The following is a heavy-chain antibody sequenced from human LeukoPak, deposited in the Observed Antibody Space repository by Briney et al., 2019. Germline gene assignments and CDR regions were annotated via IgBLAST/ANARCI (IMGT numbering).Heavy chain of an antibody. CDR2: IIPIFGTA. V-gene: IGHV1-69*13. D-gene: IGHD3-3*01. CDR1: GGTFSSYA. Sequence: ASVKVSCKASGGTFSSYAISWVRQAPGQGFEWMGGIIPIFGTANYAQKFQGRVTITADESTSTAYMELSSLRSEDTAVYYCARLYDFWSGSDFDYWGQGTLVTVSS. J-gene: IGHJ4*02. CDR3: ARLYDFWSGSDFDY.